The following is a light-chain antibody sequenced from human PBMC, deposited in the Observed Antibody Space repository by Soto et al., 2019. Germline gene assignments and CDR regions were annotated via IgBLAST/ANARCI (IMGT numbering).Light chain of an antibody. CDR2: GAS. CDR3: QQYGSSPFT. Sequence: LTQSPGTLFLSPGERATLSGRASKSVSSSYSAWYQQKPGQAPRLLIYGASSRATGIPDRFSGSGSGTDFTLTISRLEPEDFAVYYCQQYGSSPFTFGPGTKVDIK. CDR1: KSVSSSY. J-gene: IGKJ3*01. V-gene: IGKV3-20*01.